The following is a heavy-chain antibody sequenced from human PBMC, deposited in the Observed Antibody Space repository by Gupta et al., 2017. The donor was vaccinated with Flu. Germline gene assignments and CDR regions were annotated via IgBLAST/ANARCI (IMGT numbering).Heavy chain of an antibody. D-gene: IGHD2-8*01. CDR2: IWYDGSNK. CDR3: ARWHLGYCTRAGRHGDALDI. Sequence: VQLVESGGGLVRPGSSRRLSCAASGFTFSSNGMHWVRQAPGKGLEWVAIIWYDGSNKYYADSVKGRFTISRDNSNNTVFLPMDSLRIEDTAVYYCARWHLGYCTRAGRHGDALDIWGQGTMVTVSS. CDR1: GFTFSSNG. J-gene: IGHJ3*02. V-gene: IGHV3-33*01.